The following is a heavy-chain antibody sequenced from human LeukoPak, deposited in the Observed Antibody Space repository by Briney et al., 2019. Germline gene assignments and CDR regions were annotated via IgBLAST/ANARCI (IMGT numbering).Heavy chain of an antibody. V-gene: IGHV4-59*12. D-gene: IGHD6-6*01. CDR2: FHHSGNT. J-gene: IGHJ6*02. CDR1: GASISRYY. CDR3: ARVIPSIDSSSSGGYGMDV. Sequence: PSETLSLTCSVSGASISRYYWSWIRQPPGKGLEWIGYFHHSGNTNYSPSLSSRITMSVDTSKNQFSLRLNSVTAADTAIYYCARVIPSIDSSSSGGYGMDVWGQGTTVTVSS.